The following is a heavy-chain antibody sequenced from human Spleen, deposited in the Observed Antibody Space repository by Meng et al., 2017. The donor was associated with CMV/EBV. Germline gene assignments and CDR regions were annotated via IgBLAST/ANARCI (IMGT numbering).Heavy chain of an antibody. D-gene: IGHD3-3*01. CDR1: GGSISSNY. CDR3: ARALYDFWSGHTYYGMDV. V-gene: IGHV4-59*01. Sequence: SETLSLTCTVSGGSISSNYWSWIRQSPGKGLEWIGYIYYSGSTNYNPSLKSRVTISVDTSKNQFSLKLSSVTAADTAVYYCARALYDFWSGHTYYGMDVWGQGTTVTVSS. CDR2: IYYSGST. J-gene: IGHJ6*02.